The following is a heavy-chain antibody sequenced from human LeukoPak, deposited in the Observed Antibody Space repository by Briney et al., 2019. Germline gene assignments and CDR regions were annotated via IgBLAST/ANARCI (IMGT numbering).Heavy chain of an antibody. J-gene: IGHJ6*04. CDR1: GFTFSNYG. D-gene: IGHD3-10*02. CDR2: TSYDGSNK. Sequence: GGSLRLSCAASGFTFSNYGMHWVRQAPGKGLEWVAVTSYDGSNKYYADSVKGRFTISRDNFKNTLYLQMNSLRAEDTAVYYCAELGITMIGGVWGKGTTVTISS. V-gene: IGHV3-30*18. CDR3: AELGITMIGGV.